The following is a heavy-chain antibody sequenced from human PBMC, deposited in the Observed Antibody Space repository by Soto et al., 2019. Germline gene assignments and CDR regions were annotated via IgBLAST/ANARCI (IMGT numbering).Heavy chain of an antibody. V-gene: IGHV3-21*01. D-gene: IGHD3-16*02. Sequence: GGSLRLSCAASGFTFNTYTMNWVRQAPGKGLEWVSSISSSSYYIYYADSLKGRFTISRDNAKNSLYLQMDSLRAEDTAVYYCAKVYFAELSFFDYWGQGALVTVSS. CDR2: ISSSSYYI. J-gene: IGHJ4*02. CDR1: GFTFNTYT. CDR3: AKVYFAELSFFDY.